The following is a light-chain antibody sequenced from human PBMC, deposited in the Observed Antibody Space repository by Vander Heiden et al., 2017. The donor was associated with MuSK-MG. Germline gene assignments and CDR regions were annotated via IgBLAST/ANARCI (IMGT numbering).Light chain of an antibody. Sequence: DIQITQPPSSLSASVGDRVTITCRASQGIRNYLAWYQQKPGKVPKLLIYAASTLQSGVPSRFSGSGSGTDFTLTISSLQPEDVATYYCQKYNSAPLTFGGGTKVEIK. CDR3: QKYNSAPLT. CDR1: QGIRNY. V-gene: IGKV1-27*01. J-gene: IGKJ4*01. CDR2: AAS.